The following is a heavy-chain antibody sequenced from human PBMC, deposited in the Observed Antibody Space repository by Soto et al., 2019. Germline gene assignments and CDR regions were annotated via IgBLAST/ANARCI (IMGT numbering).Heavy chain of an antibody. V-gene: IGHV4-31*03. CDR2: IYYTGST. CDR3: ARADYGDRGLAFDS. D-gene: IGHD4-17*01. Sequence: QVQLQESGPGLVKTSQTLSLTCTVSGASTGSGGYYWSWIRQHPGKGLEWIGYIYYTGSTYYSPSLKSRASFSVDTAKNQFSLKLDSVTAADTDVYYYARADYGDRGLAFDSWGQGTLVTVSS. CDR1: GASTGSGGYY. J-gene: IGHJ4*02.